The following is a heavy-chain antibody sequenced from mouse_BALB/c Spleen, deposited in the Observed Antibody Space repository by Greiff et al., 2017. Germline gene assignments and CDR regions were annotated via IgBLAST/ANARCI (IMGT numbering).Heavy chain of an antibody. CDR1: GYTFTSYW. V-gene: IGHV1S41*01. Sequence: DLVKPGASVKLSCTASGYTFTSYWINWIKQRPGQGLEWIGRIAPGSGSTYYNEMFKGKATLTVDTSSSTAYIQLSSLSSEDSAVSFYARGRNYYDSSAFAYWGQGTLVTVSA. CDR2: IAPGSGST. J-gene: IGHJ3*01. CDR3: ARGRNYYDSSAFAY. D-gene: IGHD1-1*01.